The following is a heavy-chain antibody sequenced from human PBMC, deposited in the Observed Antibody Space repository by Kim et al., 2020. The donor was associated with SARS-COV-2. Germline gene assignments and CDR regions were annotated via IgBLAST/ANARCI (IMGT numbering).Heavy chain of an antibody. D-gene: IGHD3-10*01. Sequence: SETLSLTCTVSSGSIRPYFWGWLRQSPEKGLEWIAYISHGGITDYNSSLESRATISMDTSKSQFFLELRSVTAADTAIYYCARHLRVSGTLNNLDFWGQG. V-gene: IGHV4-59*12. CDR3: ARHLRVSGTLNNLDF. CDR2: ISHGGIT. J-gene: IGHJ4*01. CDR1: SGSIRPYF.